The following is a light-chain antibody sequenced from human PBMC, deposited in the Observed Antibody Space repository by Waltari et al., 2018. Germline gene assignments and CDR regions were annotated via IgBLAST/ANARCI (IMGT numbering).Light chain of an antibody. J-gene: IGLJ2*01. V-gene: IGLV3-21*03. Sequence: SYVLTQPPSVSVAPGKTARITCGGNNMGSKSVHWYHQKPGQAPVLVVYDGSDRPSGIPERFSGSNSGNTATLTISRVEAGDEADYDCQVWDSSSDHVVFGGGTKLTVL. CDR2: DGS. CDR3: QVWDSSSDHVV. CDR1: NMGSKS.